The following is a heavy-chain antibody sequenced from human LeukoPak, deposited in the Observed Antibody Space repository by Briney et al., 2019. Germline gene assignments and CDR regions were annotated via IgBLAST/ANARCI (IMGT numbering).Heavy chain of an antibody. CDR3: ATAGNYRFDY. D-gene: IGHD1-7*01. J-gene: IGHJ4*02. CDR2: INSDGSTI. Sequence: GGSLRLSCAGSGFIFSSTWMHWVRQAPGEGLVWVSRINSDGSTINYADSVKGRLTISRDNAKNTLYLQMDSLRVEDTALYFCATAGNYRFDYWGQGTLVTVSS. CDR1: GFIFSSTW. V-gene: IGHV3-74*01.